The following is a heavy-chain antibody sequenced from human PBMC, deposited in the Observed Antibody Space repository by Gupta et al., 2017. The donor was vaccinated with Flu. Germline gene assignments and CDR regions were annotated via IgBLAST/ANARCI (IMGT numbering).Heavy chain of an antibody. J-gene: IGHJ4*02. CDR2: IKEDGSVK. V-gene: IGHV3-7*01. CDR1: GFPFSNYW. Sequence: EVELVESGGGLVQPGGSLRLSCAASGFPFSNYWMDWVRQAPGRGLEWVANIKEDGSVKNYVDSVKGRFTISRDNAKNSVYLQMNSLRVDDTAVYYCARNRGWQQFDYWGQGTLVTVSS. CDR3: ARNRGWQQFDY. D-gene: IGHD3-10*01.